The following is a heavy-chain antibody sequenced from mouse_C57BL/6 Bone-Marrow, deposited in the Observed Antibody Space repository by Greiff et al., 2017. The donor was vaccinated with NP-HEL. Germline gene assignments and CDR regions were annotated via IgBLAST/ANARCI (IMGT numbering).Heavy chain of an antibody. J-gene: IGHJ4*01. V-gene: IGHV5-16*01. D-gene: IGHD3-1*01. Sequence: EVNVVESEGGLVQPGSSMKLSCTASGFTFSDYYMAWVRQVPEKGLEWVANINYDGSSTYYLDSLKSRFIISRDNAKNILYLQMSSLKSEDTATYYCGREGYLYYYAMDYWGQGTSVTVSS. CDR2: INYDGSST. CDR3: GREGYLYYYAMDY. CDR1: GFTFSDYY.